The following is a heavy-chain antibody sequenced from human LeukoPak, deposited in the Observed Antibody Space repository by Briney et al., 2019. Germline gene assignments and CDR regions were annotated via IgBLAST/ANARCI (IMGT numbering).Heavy chain of an antibody. J-gene: IGHJ4*02. Sequence: ASVKVSCKASGYSFTSYHMHWVRQAPGQGLEWMGIINPGGDYTSYAQKFQGRVTMTRDTSTSTVYMELSSLRSEDTAVYYCARDYYDSSGYQRPIDYWGQGTLVTVSS. CDR3: ARDYYDSSGYQRPIDY. D-gene: IGHD3-22*01. V-gene: IGHV1-46*01. CDR1: GYSFTSYH. CDR2: INPGGDYT.